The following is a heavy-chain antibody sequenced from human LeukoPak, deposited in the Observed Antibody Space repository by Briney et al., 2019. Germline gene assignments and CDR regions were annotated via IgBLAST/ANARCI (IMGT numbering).Heavy chain of an antibody. J-gene: IGHJ5*02. CDR2: IFPGDSDT. CDR1: GYSFTSYW. D-gene: IGHD3-22*01. V-gene: IGHV5-51*01. Sequence: GESLKISCKGSGYSFTSYWIAWVRQMPGKGLEWMGIIFPGDSDTRYSQSFQGQVIISVDKSISTAYLQWSSLRASDTATYYCASPLGSSGYYKSWGQGTLVTVSA. CDR3: ASPLGSSGYYKS.